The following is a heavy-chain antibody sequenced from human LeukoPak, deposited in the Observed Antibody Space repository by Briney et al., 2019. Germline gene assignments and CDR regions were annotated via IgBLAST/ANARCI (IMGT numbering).Heavy chain of an antibody. Sequence: ASVKVSCKASGYSFTTYGISWVRQAPGQGLEWMGWIHIYRGNTNYAQKFQGRVTMTTDTSTSTVYMEVRGLRSDDTAMYYCARDVGITVADSFDPWGQGTLVTVSS. J-gene: IGHJ5*02. D-gene: IGHD6-13*01. CDR2: IHIYRGNT. CDR1: GYSFTTYG. V-gene: IGHV1-18*01. CDR3: ARDVGITVADSFDP.